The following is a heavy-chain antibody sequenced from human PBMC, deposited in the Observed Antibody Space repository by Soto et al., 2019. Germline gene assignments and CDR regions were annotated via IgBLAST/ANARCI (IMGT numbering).Heavy chain of an antibody. CDR2: ISSSSSYI. CDR1: GFTFSSYA. V-gene: IGHV3-21*01. J-gene: IGHJ4*02. D-gene: IGHD6-19*01. Sequence: EVQLLESGGGLVQPGGSLRLSCAASGFTFSSYAMCWVRQAPGKGLEWVSSISSSSSYIYYADSVKGRFTISRDNAKNSLYLQMNSLRAEDTAVYYCAREKGSGWYDYWGQGTLVTVSS. CDR3: AREKGSGWYDY.